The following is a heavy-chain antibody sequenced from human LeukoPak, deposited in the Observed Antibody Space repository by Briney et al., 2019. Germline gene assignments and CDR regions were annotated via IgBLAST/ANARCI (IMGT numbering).Heavy chain of an antibody. CDR1: GFTFSSYG. J-gene: IGHJ4*02. Sequence: GGSLRLSCAASGFTFSSYGMHWARQAPGKGLEWVAFIRYDGSNTYYADSVKGRFTISRDNSKNTLYLQMNSLRAEDTAVYYCAKGIVGGTGFDYWGQGTLVTVSS. CDR3: AKGIVGGTGFDY. CDR2: IRYDGSNT. D-gene: IGHD1-26*01. V-gene: IGHV3-30*02.